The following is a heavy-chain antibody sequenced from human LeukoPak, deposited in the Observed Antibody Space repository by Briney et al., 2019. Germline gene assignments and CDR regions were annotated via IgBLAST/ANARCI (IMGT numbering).Heavy chain of an antibody. V-gene: IGHV3-23*01. Sequence: GGSLRLSCAASGFTFSNYAMSWVRQAPGKGLEWVSAISGSGTYTYYADSVKGRFTISRDNSRNTLHLQMNSLRAEDTAVYYCAEPEGGYYDIRPDWGQGTLVTVSS. J-gene: IGHJ4*02. CDR3: AEPEGGYYDIRPD. CDR2: ISGSGTYT. D-gene: IGHD3-22*01. CDR1: GFTFSNYA.